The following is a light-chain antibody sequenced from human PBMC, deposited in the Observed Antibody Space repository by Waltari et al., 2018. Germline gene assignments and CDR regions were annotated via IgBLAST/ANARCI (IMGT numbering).Light chain of an antibody. Sequence: QSALTQPASVSGSPGQSITISCTGTSSDVGGYNYVPWYQPHPGKAPTLMIYDVSNRPSGVSNRFSGSKSGNTASLTISGLQAEDEADYYCALWDDSLNGVVFGGGTKLTVL. CDR3: ALWDDSLNGVV. CDR2: DVS. J-gene: IGLJ2*01. CDR1: SSDVGGYNY. V-gene: IGLV2-14*03.